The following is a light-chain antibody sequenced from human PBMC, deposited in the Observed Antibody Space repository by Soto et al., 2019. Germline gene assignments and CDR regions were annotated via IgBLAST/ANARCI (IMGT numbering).Light chain of an antibody. CDR1: QGISNY. J-gene: IGKJ5*01. Sequence: DIQLTQSPSFLSASVGDRVTITCRASQGISNYLAWYQQKPGKAPKLLLYAASTLDSGVPSRLSGSGSGPEFTLTISSLQPEDFATYYCQQFNSYPITFGKGTRLEIK. V-gene: IGKV1-9*01. CDR2: AAS. CDR3: QQFNSYPIT.